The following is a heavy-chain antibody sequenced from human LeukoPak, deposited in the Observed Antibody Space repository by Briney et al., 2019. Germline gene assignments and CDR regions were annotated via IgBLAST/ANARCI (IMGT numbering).Heavy chain of an antibody. D-gene: IGHD6-13*01. CDR1: GGSISSSNW. CDR3: ARRGHSSSWYGNWFDP. Sequence: PSETLSLTCAVSGGSISSSNWWSWVRQPPGKGLEWIGEINHSGSTNYNPSLKSRVTISVDTSKNQFSLKLSSVTAADTAVYYCARRGHSSSWYGNWFDPWGQGTLVTVSS. V-gene: IGHV4-4*02. CDR2: INHSGST. J-gene: IGHJ5*02.